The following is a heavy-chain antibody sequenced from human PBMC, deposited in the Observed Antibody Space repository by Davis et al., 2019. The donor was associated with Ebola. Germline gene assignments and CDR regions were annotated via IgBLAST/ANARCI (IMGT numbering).Heavy chain of an antibody. CDR2: IIPIFGTA. V-gene: IGHV1-18*04. CDR3: ARGLPSSCEDY. J-gene: IGHJ4*02. Sequence: ASVKVSCKASGYTFTSYYMHWVRQAPGQGLEWMGGIIPIFGTANYAQKLQGRVTMTTDTSTSTAYMELRSLRSDDTAVYYCARGLPSSCEDYWGQGTLVTVSS. D-gene: IGHD6-13*01. CDR1: GYTFTSYY.